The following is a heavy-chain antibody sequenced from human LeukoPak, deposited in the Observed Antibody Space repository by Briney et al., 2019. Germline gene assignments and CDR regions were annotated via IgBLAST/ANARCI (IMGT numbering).Heavy chain of an antibody. J-gene: IGHJ4*02. CDR2: INPNSGGT. CDR1: GYTFTGYY. V-gene: IGHV1-2*02. Sequence: ASVKVSCKASGYTFTGYYMHWVRQAPGQGLEWMGWINPNSGGTNYAQKFQGRVTMTRDTSISTAYMELSRLRSDDTAVYYCARVTRSGYSYGFGYWGQGALVTVSS. CDR3: ARVTRSGYSYGFGY. D-gene: IGHD5-18*01.